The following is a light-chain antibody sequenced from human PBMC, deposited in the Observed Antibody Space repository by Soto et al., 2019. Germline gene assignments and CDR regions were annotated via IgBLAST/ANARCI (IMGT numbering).Light chain of an antibody. CDR2: DAS. J-gene: IGKJ1*01. CDR1: QSISSY. Sequence: DIQMTQSPFSLSASVGDRVTITCRASQSISSYLNWYQQKPGKAPKLLIYDASALPRGVPSRFSGSGSGTKFTLTIASLQPDDFATYYCQQYETFSGTFGPGTKVDIK. CDR3: QQYETFSGT. V-gene: IGKV1-5*01.